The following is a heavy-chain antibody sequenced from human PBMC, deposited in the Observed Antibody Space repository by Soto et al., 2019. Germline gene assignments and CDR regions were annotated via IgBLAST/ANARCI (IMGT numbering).Heavy chain of an antibody. J-gene: IGHJ6*02. CDR2: IWYDGSNK. V-gene: IGHV3-33*01. CDR1: GFTFSSYG. CDR3: AREKWFGVHSNYYGMDV. D-gene: IGHD3-10*01. Sequence: PGGSLRLSCAASGFTFSSYGMHWVRQAPGKGLEWVAVIWYDGSNKYYADSVKGRFTISRDNSKNTLYLQMNSLRAEDTAVYYCAREKWFGVHSNYYGMDVWGQGTTVTVSS.